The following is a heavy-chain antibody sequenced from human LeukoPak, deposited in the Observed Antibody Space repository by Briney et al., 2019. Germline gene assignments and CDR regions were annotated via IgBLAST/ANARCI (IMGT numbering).Heavy chain of an antibody. CDR2: VYYSGNT. J-gene: IGHJ4*02. Sequence: SETLSLTCTVSGGSISSYYWSWIRQPPGEGLEWIGYVYYSGNTNYNPSLKSRVTISVDTSKNQFSLKLSSVTAAATAVYYCARFRGNLLYSFDYWGQGTLVTVSS. CDR3: ARFRGNLLYSFDY. D-gene: IGHD3-10*01. V-gene: IGHV4-59*01. CDR1: GGSISSYY.